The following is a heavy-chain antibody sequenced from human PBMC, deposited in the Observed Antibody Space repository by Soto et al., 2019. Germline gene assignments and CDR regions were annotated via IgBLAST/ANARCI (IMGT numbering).Heavy chain of an antibody. CDR3: ARSLLDEYSSSWRSAYYGMDV. J-gene: IGHJ6*02. D-gene: IGHD6-13*01. CDR2: INPNSGGT. V-gene: IGHV1-2*02. Sequence: QVQLVQSGTEVKKPGASVKVSCKASGFTFSAYYIYWVRQAPGQGLEWIGWINPNSGGTNNAQKFQGRVTMTRDMSTSTVYMELSALIPDDTAVYYCARSLLDEYSSSWRSAYYGMDVWGQGTTVTVSS. CDR1: GFTFSAYY.